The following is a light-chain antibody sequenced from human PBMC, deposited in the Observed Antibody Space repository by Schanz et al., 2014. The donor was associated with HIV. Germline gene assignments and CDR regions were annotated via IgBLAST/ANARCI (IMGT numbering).Light chain of an antibody. CDR2: GAS. J-gene: IGKJ1*01. CDR3: LQHNDWPWT. V-gene: IGKV3-15*01. CDR1: QSIRSTY. Sequence: EIVLTQSPGSLSLSPGERATLSCRASQSIRSTYLTWYQQKPGQAPRLLMYGASIRATGIPARFSGSGSGTEFTLTINSLQSEDVAVYYCLQHNDWPWTFGQGTKVEIK.